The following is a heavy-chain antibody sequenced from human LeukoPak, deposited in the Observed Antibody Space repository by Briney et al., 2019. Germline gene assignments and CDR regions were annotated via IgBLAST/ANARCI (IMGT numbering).Heavy chain of an antibody. Sequence: GGSLRLSCVASGFTFSDYYMSWIRQAPGKGLEWVSYISSDSSYTGYADSVRGRFTISRDNAKNTLFLQMNSLRAEDTAIYYCARGDGGGSSHPLDYWGQGTLVTVSS. CDR1: GFTFSDYY. D-gene: IGHD6-13*01. J-gene: IGHJ4*02. CDR3: ARGDGGGSSHPLDY. V-gene: IGHV3-11*06. CDR2: ISSDSSYT.